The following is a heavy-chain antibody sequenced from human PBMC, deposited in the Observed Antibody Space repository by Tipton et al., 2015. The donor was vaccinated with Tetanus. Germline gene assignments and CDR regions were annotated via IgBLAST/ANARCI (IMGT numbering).Heavy chain of an antibody. CDR2: ISGSSNYI. V-gene: IGHV3-21*01. Sequence: SLRLSCAASGFTLSDYSVNWVRQAPGKGLEWVSSISGSSNYINYADSVKGRFTISRANAKNSLYLQMNSLRADDTGVYFCARVHTPGLLGRYPLDYWGQGTLVTVSS. J-gene: IGHJ4*02. D-gene: IGHD2-21*02. CDR3: ARVHTPGLLGRYPLDY. CDR1: GFTLSDYS.